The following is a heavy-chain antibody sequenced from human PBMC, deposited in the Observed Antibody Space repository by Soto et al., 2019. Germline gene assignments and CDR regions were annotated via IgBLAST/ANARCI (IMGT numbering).Heavy chain of an antibody. CDR2: IIPIYGTT. Sequence: QVQLVQSGPEVKKPGSSVKVSCRASGGTLSGLSMNWMRQAPGQGLEWMGGIIPIYGTTSYPQKFQGRVTIIADKATSTVYMEMSRLTPDDTAVYYCAQDLGAGFDTWGQGTLVTVSS. V-gene: IGHV1-69*06. CDR3: AQDLGAGFDT. J-gene: IGHJ5*02. D-gene: IGHD1-26*01. CDR1: GGTLSGLS.